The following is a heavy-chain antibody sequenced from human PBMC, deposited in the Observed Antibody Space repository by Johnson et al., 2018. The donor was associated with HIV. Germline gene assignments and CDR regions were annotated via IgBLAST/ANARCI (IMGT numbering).Heavy chain of an antibody. Sequence: VQLVESGGGVVQPGRSLRLSCAASGFTFDDYTMHWVRQAPGKGLEWVSLISWDGGSTYYADSVKGRCTISRDNSKNSLYLQMNSLRAEDTALYYCARDPTDPSMIVVGPDAFDIWGQGTMVTVSS. CDR3: ARDPTDPSMIVVGPDAFDI. J-gene: IGHJ3*02. CDR1: GFTFDDYT. V-gene: IGHV3-43*01. CDR2: ISWDGGST. D-gene: IGHD3-22*01.